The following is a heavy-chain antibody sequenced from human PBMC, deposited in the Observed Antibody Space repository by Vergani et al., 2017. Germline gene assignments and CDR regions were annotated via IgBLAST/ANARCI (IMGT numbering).Heavy chain of an antibody. CDR3: GVIMVRPPRPDNWFDS. J-gene: IGHJ5*01. D-gene: IGHD3-10*01. V-gene: IGHV4-61*02. CDR1: GGSLSSGSAY. Sequence: QVQLQESGPGLVKPSQTLSVTCTVSGGSLSSGSAYWGWIRQPAGKGLEWIGGMFHTGEASNSPSLQSRVAFSIDTSKNQFSLQLTSVTAADTAVYFCGVIMVRPPRPDNWFDSWGRGTLVTVSS. CDR2: MFHTGEA.